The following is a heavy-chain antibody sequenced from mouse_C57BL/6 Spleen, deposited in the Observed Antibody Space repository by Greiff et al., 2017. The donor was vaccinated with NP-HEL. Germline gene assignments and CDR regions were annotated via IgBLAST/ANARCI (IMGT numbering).Heavy chain of an antibody. V-gene: IGHV1-80*01. Sequence: QVQLQQSGAELVKPGASVKISCKASGYAFSSSWMNWVKQRPGKGLEWIGQIYPGDGDTNYNGKFKGKATLTADKSSSTAYMQLSSLTSEDSAVYFCARLSSSHWYFDVWGTGTTVTVSS. J-gene: IGHJ1*03. CDR3: ARLSSSHWYFDV. D-gene: IGHD1-1*01. CDR1: GYAFSSSW. CDR2: IYPGDGDT.